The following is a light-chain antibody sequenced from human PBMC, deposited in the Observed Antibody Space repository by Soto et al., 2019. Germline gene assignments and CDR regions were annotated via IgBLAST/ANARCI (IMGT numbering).Light chain of an antibody. CDR2: DVS. CDR1: SSDVGGYNY. V-gene: IGLV2-14*03. J-gene: IGLJ2*01. CDR3: SSYTSRSTGV. Sequence: QSALTQPASVSGSPGQSITISCTGSSSDVGGYNYVSWYQHHPGKAPKLMIYDVSSRPSGVSNRFAGSKSGNTASLTISGLQAEDEADYYCSSYTSRSTGVFGGGTKVTVL.